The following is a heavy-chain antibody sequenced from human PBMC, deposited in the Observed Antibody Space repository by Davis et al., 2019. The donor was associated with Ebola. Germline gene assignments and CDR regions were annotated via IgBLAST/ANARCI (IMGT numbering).Heavy chain of an antibody. Sequence: SVKVSCKASGGTFSSYAISWVRQAPGQGLEWMGGIIPIFGTANYAQKFQGRVTITADESTSTAYMELSSLRSEDTAVHYCARDKVYYYDSSLYYGMDVWGKGTTVTVSS. D-gene: IGHD3-22*01. CDR1: GGTFSSYA. CDR2: IIPIFGTA. J-gene: IGHJ6*04. V-gene: IGHV1-69*13. CDR3: ARDKVYYYDSSLYYGMDV.